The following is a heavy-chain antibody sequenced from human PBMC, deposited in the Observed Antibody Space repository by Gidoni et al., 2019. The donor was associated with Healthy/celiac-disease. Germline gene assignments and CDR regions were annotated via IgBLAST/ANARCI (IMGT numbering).Heavy chain of an antibody. D-gene: IGHD6-19*01. V-gene: IGHV3-7*01. Sequence: EVQLVESGGGLVQPGGSLRLSCAASGFTFSSYWMSWVRQAPGKGLEWVANIKQDGSEKYYVDSVKGRFTISRDNAKNSLYLQMNSLRAEDTAVYYCARGGIAVASYYFDYWGQGTLVTVSS. CDR3: ARGGIAVASYYFDY. CDR1: GFTFSSYW. J-gene: IGHJ4*02. CDR2: IKQDGSEK.